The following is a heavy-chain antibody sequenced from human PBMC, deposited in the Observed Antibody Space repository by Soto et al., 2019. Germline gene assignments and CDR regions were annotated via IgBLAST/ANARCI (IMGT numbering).Heavy chain of an antibody. J-gene: IGHJ3*02. D-gene: IGHD4-17*01. CDR2: ISSSSSYI. Sequence: PGGSLRLSCAASGFTFSSYSMNWVRQAPGKGLEWVSSISSSSSYIYYADSVKGRFTISRDNAKNSLYLQRNSLRAEDTAVYYCARAGYYGDYVLDAFDIWGQGTMVTVSS. V-gene: IGHV3-21*01. CDR3: ARAGYYGDYVLDAFDI. CDR1: GFTFSSYS.